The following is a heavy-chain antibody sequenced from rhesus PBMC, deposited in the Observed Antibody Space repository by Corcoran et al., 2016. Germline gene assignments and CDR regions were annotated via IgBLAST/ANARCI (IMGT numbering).Heavy chain of an antibody. CDR1: GYSISSGYG. D-gene: IGHD1-44*02. CDR3: AREGSYPDY. V-gene: IGHV4-122*02. CDR2: ISYNGST. Sequence: QLQLQESGPGLVKPSETLSLTCAVSGYSISSGYGWSWIRQPPGKGLEWIRYISYNGSTSFSPSLKSRVTISRDTSKNQFSLKLSSVTAADTGVYYCAREGSYPDYWGQGVLVTVSS. J-gene: IGHJ4*01.